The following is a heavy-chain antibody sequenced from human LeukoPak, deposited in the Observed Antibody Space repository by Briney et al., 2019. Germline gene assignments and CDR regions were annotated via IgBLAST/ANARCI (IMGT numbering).Heavy chain of an antibody. CDR2: IKQDGSEK. CDR3: ARVRYYGSGNYVDYFDY. D-gene: IGHD3-10*01. Sequence: PGGSLRLSCAASGFTFSSYWMSWVRQAPGKGLGWVTNIKQDGSEKYYVDSVKGRFTISRDNAKNSLYLQMNSLRAEDTAVYHCARVRYYGSGNYVDYFDYWGQGTLVTVSS. CDR1: GFTFSSYW. J-gene: IGHJ4*02. V-gene: IGHV3-7*01.